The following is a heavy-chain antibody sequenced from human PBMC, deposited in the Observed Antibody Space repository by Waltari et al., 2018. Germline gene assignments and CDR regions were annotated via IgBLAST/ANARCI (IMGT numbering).Heavy chain of an antibody. Sequence: QLHLQESGPGLVKPSETLSLTCSVSGDSISSTSYYWVWIRQPPGKGLEWIGSFVYNANTYYNPSLKSRVSISVDTSKNHFSLQLMSVTAADTAIYYCARPGRVGGGSLMALDYWGQGTLVTVSS. D-gene: IGHD2-15*01. CDR2: FVYNANT. V-gene: IGHV4-39*02. CDR1: GDSISSTSYY. J-gene: IGHJ4*02. CDR3: ARPGRVGGGSLMALDY.